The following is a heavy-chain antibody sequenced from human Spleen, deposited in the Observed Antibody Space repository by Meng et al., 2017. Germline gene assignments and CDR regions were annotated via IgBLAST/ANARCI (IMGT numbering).Heavy chain of an antibody. V-gene: IGHV1-46*01. D-gene: IGHD6-13*01. CDR1: GYTFTSYY. CDR3: ARGSTIAAAGTNGQTYYYYYGMDV. J-gene: IGHJ6*02. Sequence: ASVKVSCKASGYTFTSYYMHWVRQAPGQGLEWMGIINPSGGSTSYAQKFQGRVTMTRDTSTSTVYMELSSLRSEDTAVYYCARGSTIAAAGTNGQTYYYYYGMDVWGQGTTVTVSS. CDR2: INPSGGST.